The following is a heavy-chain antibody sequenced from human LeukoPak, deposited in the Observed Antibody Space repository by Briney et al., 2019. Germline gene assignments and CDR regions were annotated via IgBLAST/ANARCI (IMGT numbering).Heavy chain of an antibody. D-gene: IGHD1-7*01. Sequence: PGGSLRLSCAASGFTFSSYAMSWVRQAPGKGLEWVSGIDWNGGRTLYADSVKGRFTISRDNAQNSQYLQMNSLRPEDTALYYCAKGRWTYLDAFDVWGQGTMVTVSS. V-gene: IGHV3-20*04. CDR1: GFTFSSYA. CDR2: IDWNGGRT. J-gene: IGHJ3*01. CDR3: AKGRWTYLDAFDV.